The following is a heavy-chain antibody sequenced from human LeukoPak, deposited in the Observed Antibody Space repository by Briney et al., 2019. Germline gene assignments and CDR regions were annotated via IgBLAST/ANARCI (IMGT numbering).Heavy chain of an antibody. CDR3: ARGSLREGDDY. J-gene: IGHJ4*02. CDR1: GYTFSSYG. CDR2: ISVINSGNT. V-gene: IGHV1-18*01. D-gene: IGHD2-15*01. Sequence: ASVKVSCRASGYTFSSYGINWVRQAPGQGLEWMGWISVINSGNTRYAQNFQGRLTMTTDTSTTTAYMELRSLRSDDTAVYYCARGSLREGDDYWGQGTLVTVSS.